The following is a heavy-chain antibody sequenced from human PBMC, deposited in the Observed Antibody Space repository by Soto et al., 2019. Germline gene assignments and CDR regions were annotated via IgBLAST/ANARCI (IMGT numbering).Heavy chain of an antibody. CDR1: GGSMSPNY. Sequence: ESLSGTESVSGGSMSPNYWSWFRQPPGRGLEWVGYIYYAGSTSYNPSLKSRVTISVDTSKNQFSLKLSSVTAADTAVYYCARRYGSAIDYWGQGTLVPV. D-gene: IGHD1-26*01. J-gene: IGHJ4*02. CDR2: IYYAGST. V-gene: IGHV4-59*08. CDR3: ARRYGSAIDY.